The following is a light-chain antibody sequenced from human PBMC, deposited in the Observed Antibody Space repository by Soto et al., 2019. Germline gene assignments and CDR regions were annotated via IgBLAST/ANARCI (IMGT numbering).Light chain of an antibody. CDR3: ATWDDSLTAWV. J-gene: IGLJ3*02. CDR2: RNS. CDR1: GSNIGSNY. Sequence: QSALTQPPSASGTPGQRATISCSGSGSNIGSNYVYWYQHLPGTAPKLLIYRNSQRPSGVPDRFSASKSGTSASLAFSGLRSEDEADYYCATWDDSLTAWVFGGGTKLTVL. V-gene: IGLV1-47*01.